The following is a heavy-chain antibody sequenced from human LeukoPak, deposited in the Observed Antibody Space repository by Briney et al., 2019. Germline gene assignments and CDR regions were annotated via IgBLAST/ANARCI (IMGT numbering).Heavy chain of an antibody. J-gene: IGHJ6*03. CDR3: ARLRGKYYYDSSGYYKGLNYYYYMDV. Sequence: PSETLSLTCTVSGGSISSYYWSWIRQPPGKGLEWIGEINHSGSTNYNPSLKSRVTISVDTSKDQFSLKLSSVTAADTAVYCCARLRGKYYYDSSGYYKGLNYYYYMDVWGKGTTVTISS. CDR1: GGSISSYY. CDR2: INHSGST. D-gene: IGHD3-22*01. V-gene: IGHV4-34*01.